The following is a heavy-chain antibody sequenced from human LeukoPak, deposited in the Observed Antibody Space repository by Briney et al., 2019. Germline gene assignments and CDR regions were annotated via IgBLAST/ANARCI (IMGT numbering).Heavy chain of an antibody. V-gene: IGHV1-2*02. CDR3: ARVPTLITGTIPDWFDP. J-gene: IGHJ5*02. D-gene: IGHD1-7*01. CDR2: VNPNSGST. Sequence: ASVKVSCKASGYTFTDYYIHWVRQAPGQGLEWMGWVNPNSGSTNYAQKFQGRVSMTRDTSISTAYMELTRLRSDDTAVYYCARVPTLITGTIPDWFDPWGQGTLVTVSS. CDR1: GYTFTDYY.